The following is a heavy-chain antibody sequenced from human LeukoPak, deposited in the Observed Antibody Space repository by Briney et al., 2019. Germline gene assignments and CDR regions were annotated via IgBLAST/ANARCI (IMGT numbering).Heavy chain of an antibody. D-gene: IGHD6-19*01. J-gene: IGHJ4*02. Sequence: PSETLSLTCTVSGGSMSSYYWSWIRQPPGKGLEWIGYIYDSGSTYYNPSLKSRVTISVDTSKNQFSLKLSSVTAADTAVYYCARAPNSSGWYYYWGQGTLVTVSS. CDR1: GGSMSSYY. V-gene: IGHV4-59*08. CDR3: ARAPNSSGWYYY. CDR2: IYDSGST.